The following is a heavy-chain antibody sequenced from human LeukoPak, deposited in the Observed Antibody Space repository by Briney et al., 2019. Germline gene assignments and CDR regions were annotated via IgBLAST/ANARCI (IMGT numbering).Heavy chain of an antibody. D-gene: IGHD2-8*01. CDR1: GYTLTELS. CDR2: FDPEDGET. CDR3: ATDKGAGVVMEVYAEIHAFDI. Sequence: ASVKVSCKVSGYTLTELSMHWVRPAPGKGLEWMGGFDPEDGETIYAQKFQGRVTMTEDTSTDTAYMELSSLRSEDTAVYYCATDKGAGVVMEVYAEIHAFDIWGQGTMVTVSS. V-gene: IGHV1-24*01. J-gene: IGHJ3*02.